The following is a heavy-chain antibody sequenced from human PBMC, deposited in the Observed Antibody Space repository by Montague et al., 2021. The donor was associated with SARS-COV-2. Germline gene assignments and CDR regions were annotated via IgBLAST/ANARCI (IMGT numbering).Heavy chain of an antibody. CDR1: GFSLTTPGVS. V-gene: IGHV2-5*01. CDR2: IDWSDDK. J-gene: IGHJ4*02. Sequence: PALVKPTQTLTLTCSFSGFSLTTPGVSVGWIRQPPGRALEWLALIDWSDDKNYSPSLKSRLTITKDTSKNQVVLTMTNMDPVDTATYYCAHSYGDYLFDYWGQGTLVTVSS. CDR3: AHSYGDYLFDY. D-gene: IGHD4-17*01.